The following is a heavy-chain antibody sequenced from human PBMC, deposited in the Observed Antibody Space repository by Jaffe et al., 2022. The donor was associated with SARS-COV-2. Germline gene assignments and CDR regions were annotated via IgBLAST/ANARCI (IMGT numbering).Heavy chain of an antibody. D-gene: IGHD5-18*01. CDR3: ARLSVRGGKSRIVDTAMDV. Sequence: QVQLVQSGAEVKKPGSSVKVSCKASGGTFSSYAISWVRQAPGQGLEWMGGIIPIFGTANYAQKFQGRVTITADESTSTAYMELSSLRSEDTAVYYCARLSVRGGKSRIVDTAMDVWGKGTTVTVSS. V-gene: IGHV1-69*01. CDR1: GGTFSSYA. J-gene: IGHJ6*04. CDR2: IIPIFGTA.